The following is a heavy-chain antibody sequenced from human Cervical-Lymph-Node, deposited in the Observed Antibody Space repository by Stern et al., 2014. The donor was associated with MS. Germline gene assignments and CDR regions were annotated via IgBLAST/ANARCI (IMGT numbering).Heavy chain of an antibody. CDR1: GFTFTDYY. CDR3: AENMDV. V-gene: IGHV1-2*02. CDR2: ISPKNGGT. J-gene: IGHJ6*02. Sequence: VQLVESGAEVKKPGASVKVSCKASGFTFTDYYIHWLRQAPGQGPEWMGMISPKNGGTDYAQKFQGRVTMTRDTSISSVYLDVSRLTFDDTAVYYCAENMDVWGQGTTVTVSS.